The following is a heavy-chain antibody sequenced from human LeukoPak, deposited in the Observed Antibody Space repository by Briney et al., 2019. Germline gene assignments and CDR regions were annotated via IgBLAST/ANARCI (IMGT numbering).Heavy chain of an antibody. CDR3: ARGLERSTIFGVVSQKGGPGRNWFDP. V-gene: IGHV4-34*01. CDR1: GGSLCDYY. J-gene: IGHJ5*02. Sequence: PSETLSLTCALYGGSLCDYYWSWIPHPPGKGLEWIGEINHSGSTNYNPSHKRRVTISVATSKNQFSLKLNSMTAADTAVYYCARGLERSTIFGVVSQKGGPGRNWFDPWGQGTLVTVSS. D-gene: IGHD3-3*01. CDR2: INHSGST.